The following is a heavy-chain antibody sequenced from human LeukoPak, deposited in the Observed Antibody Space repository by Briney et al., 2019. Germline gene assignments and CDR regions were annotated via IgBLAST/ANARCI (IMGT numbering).Heavy chain of an antibody. D-gene: IGHD3-22*01. V-gene: IGHV3-66*01. CDR3: ARDDSSGYYSFDY. J-gene: IGHJ4*02. CDR1: GFTFSSSA. CDR2: IYNGGST. Sequence: PGGSLRLSCAASGFTFSSSAMSWVRQAPGKGLEWVSVIYNGGSTYYADSVKGRFTISRDNSKNTLYLQMNSLRAEDTAVYYCARDDSSGYYSFDYWGQGTLVTVSS.